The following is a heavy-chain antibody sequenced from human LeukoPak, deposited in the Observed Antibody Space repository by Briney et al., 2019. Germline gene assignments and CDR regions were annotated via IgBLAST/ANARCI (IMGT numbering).Heavy chain of an antibody. D-gene: IGHD4-23*01. CDR3: ARLTVETPPYWFDP. CDR2: IYYSGGT. V-gene: IGHV4-59*08. Sequence: SETLSLTCTVSGGSISGDYWSWIRQPPGKRLEWIGYIYYSGGTTYSPALKSRVTISVDTSKNQFSLKLASVTAADTAVYYCARLTVETPPYWFDPWGQGTLVTVSS. J-gene: IGHJ5*02. CDR1: GGSISGDY.